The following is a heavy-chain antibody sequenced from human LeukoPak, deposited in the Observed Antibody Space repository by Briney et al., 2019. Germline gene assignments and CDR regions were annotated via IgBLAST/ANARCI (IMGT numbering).Heavy chain of an antibody. Sequence: GKSLRLSCAASGFTFSNYGMHWVRQTPGKGVEWVALISFDGSIEYYADSVKGRFTISRDNSKNTLFLQMNSLRPEDTAIFYCAKDSDIAVAGSDDALDVWGQGTMVTVSS. CDR1: GFTFSNYG. J-gene: IGHJ3*01. CDR3: AKDSDIAVAGSDDALDV. V-gene: IGHV3-30*18. CDR2: ISFDGSIE. D-gene: IGHD6-19*01.